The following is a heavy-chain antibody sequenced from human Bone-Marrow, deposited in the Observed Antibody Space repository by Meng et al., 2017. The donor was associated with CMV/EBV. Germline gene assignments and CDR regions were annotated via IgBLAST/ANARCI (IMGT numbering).Heavy chain of an antibody. CDR3: ARGSYSTDYYFDY. V-gene: IGHV4-61*05. Sequence: SETLSLTCTVSGGSISSSTDYWAWIRQPPGKGLEWIGYIYYSGTTNYNPSLKSRVTISVDTSKNQFSLKLSSVTAADTAVYYCARGSYSTDYYFDYWGQGTLVPVSS. CDR1: GGSISSSTDY. J-gene: IGHJ4*02. D-gene: IGHD6-13*01. CDR2: IYYSGTT.